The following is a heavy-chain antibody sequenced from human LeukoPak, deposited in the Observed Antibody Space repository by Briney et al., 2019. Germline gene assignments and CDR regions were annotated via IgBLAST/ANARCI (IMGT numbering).Heavy chain of an antibody. CDR2: ISSSSSTI. J-gene: IGHJ4*02. CDR3: ARGPSGGYSYGYGY. D-gene: IGHD5-18*01. Sequence: GGSLRLSCAASGFTFSSYSMNWVRQAPGKGLEWVSYISSSSSTIYYADSVKGRFTISRDNAKNSLYLQMNNLRAEDTAVYYCARGPSGGYSYGYGYWGQGTLVTVSS. V-gene: IGHV3-48*01. CDR1: GFTFSSYS.